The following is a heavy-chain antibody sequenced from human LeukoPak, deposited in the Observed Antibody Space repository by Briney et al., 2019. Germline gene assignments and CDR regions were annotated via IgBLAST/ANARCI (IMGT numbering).Heavy chain of an antibody. CDR1: GFTFSSYW. J-gene: IGHJ4*02. D-gene: IGHD3-22*01. V-gene: IGHV3-7*01. Sequence: PGGSLRLSCAASGFTFSSYWMNWARQAPGKGLEWVASTNHNGNVNYYVDSVKGRFTISRDNAKNSLYLQMNGLRVEDTAVYYCVVWGEDRSGHRFDFWGQGTLVTVSS. CDR2: TNHNGNVN. CDR3: VVWGEDRSGHRFDF.